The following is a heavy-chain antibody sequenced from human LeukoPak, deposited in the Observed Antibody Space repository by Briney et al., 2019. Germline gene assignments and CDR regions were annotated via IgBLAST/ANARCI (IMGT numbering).Heavy chain of an antibody. Sequence: KPSETLSLTCTVSGGSISSSSYYWGWIRQPPGKGLEWIGSIYYSGSTYYNPSLKSRVTISVDTSKNQFSLKLSSVTAADTAVYYCARDPSAHPDYWGQGTLVTVSS. CDR3: ARDPSAHPDY. D-gene: IGHD6-6*01. V-gene: IGHV4-39*07. CDR1: GGSISSSSYY. J-gene: IGHJ4*02. CDR2: IYYSGST.